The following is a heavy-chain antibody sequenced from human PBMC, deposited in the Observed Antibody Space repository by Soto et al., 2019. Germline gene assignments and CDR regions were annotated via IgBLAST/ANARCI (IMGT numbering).Heavy chain of an antibody. D-gene: IGHD1-26*01. V-gene: IGHV4-59*01. CDR3: ARGRSNGAFDP. CDR1: GDSINNFY. CDR2: IYSYGNT. J-gene: IGHJ5*02. Sequence: QVQLQESGPGLVKPSETLSLICTVSGDSINNFYWSWIRQSPGKGLEWIAYIYSYGNTNHNPSLKSRVAISIDTSKSQFSLNLTSVTAADTAVYFCARGRSNGAFDPWGQGALVTASP.